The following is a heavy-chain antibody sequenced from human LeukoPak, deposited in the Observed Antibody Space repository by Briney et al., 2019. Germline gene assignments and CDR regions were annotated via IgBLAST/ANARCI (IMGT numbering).Heavy chain of an antibody. V-gene: IGHV3-48*03. Sequence: PGGSLRLSCAASGFTFSSYEMNWVRQAPGKGLEWVSYISSSGSTIYYADSVKGRFTIYRDNAKNSLYLQMNTPRAEDTAVYYCARDSFDYDGYWGQGTLVTVSS. J-gene: IGHJ4*02. CDR1: GFTFSSYE. CDR2: ISSSGSTI. CDR3: ARDSFDYDGY.